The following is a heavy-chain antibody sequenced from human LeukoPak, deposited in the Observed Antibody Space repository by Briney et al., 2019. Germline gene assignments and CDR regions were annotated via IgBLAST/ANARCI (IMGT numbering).Heavy chain of an antibody. J-gene: IGHJ4*02. Sequence: GGSLRLSCEPSGFPFSSYWMLWVRQAPGKGLVWVSRISGDGTIKTYADFVRGRFTISRDNTENILYLQMNSLKVEDTATYFCSRSQFDYWGQGVLVTVSP. CDR1: GFPFSSYW. V-gene: IGHV3-74*03. CDR2: ISGDGTIK. CDR3: SRSQFDY.